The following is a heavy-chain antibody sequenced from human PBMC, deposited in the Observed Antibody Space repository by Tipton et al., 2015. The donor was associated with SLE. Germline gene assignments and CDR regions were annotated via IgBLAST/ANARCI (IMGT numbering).Heavy chain of an antibody. J-gene: IGHJ5*02. CDR3: ARGDVVVPAGA. V-gene: IGHV4-59*01. D-gene: IGHD2-2*01. CDR1: GGSISSYY. Sequence: TLSLTCTVSGGSISSYYWSWIRQPPGKGLEWIGSIYHSGSIYYNPSLKSRVTISVDTSKNQFSLKLSSVTAADTAVYYCARGDVVVPAGAWGQGTLVTVSS. CDR2: IYHSGSI.